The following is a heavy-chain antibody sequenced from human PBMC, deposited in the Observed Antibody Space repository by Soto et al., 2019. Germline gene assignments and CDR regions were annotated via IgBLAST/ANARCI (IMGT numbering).Heavy chain of an antibody. V-gene: IGHV1-18*01. Sequence: QVQLVQSGDEVTKPGASVTVSCKASGYTFTSYGISWVRQAPGQGLEWMGLISAYNGNTNYAQKLQGRVTMTTDTSTSTAYMEPSRLRSADTAVYYCARDPLMRGADGFDPWGQSTLVTVSS. CDR3: ARDPLMRGADGFDP. D-gene: IGHD2-8*01. CDR2: ISAYNGNT. J-gene: IGHJ5*02. CDR1: GYTFTSYG.